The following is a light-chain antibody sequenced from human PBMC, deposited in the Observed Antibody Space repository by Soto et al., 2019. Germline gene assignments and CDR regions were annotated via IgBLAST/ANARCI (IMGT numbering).Light chain of an antibody. CDR3: QQYGSLRWT. CDR2: GVS. CDR1: QSVSSSH. J-gene: IGKJ1*01. Sequence: EVVLTQSPVTLSLSPGERATLSCRASQSVSSSHLAWYQQKPGQAPRLLIYGVSSRATGIPDRFSGSGSGTDFILTISRLEPEDFAVYYCQQYGSLRWTFGQGTKVDIK. V-gene: IGKV3-20*01.